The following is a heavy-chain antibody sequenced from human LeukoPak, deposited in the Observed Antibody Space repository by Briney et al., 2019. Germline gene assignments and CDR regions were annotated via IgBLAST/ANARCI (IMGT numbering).Heavy chain of an antibody. CDR3: ARAGDAFDM. Sequence: QPRRSLRLSCAASGFTFSSYGMHWVRQAPGKGLEWVAVIWYDGSDKYYADSVKGRLTISRDNSKKTLFLQMNSLRAEDTAVYYCARAGDAFDMWGQGTMVTVSS. CDR2: IWYDGSDK. J-gene: IGHJ3*02. V-gene: IGHV3-33*01. D-gene: IGHD3-10*01. CDR1: GFTFSSYG.